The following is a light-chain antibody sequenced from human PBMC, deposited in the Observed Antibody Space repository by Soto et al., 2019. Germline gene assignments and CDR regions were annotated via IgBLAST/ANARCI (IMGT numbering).Light chain of an antibody. J-gene: IGKJ1*01. CDR2: GAS. V-gene: IGKV3-20*01. Sequence: DIAFTQSLCTLSLSPGERATLSCRASQSVTSNYLAWYQQKPGQAPRLLIHGASSRATGIPDRFSGSGSGTEFALTISSLQPEDFATYYCLQHNTYPWTFGQGTKVDIK. CDR3: LQHNTYPWT. CDR1: QSVTSNY.